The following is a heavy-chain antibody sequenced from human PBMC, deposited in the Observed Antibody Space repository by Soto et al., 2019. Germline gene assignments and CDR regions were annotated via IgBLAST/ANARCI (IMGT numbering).Heavy chain of an antibody. CDR2: IYYSGST. D-gene: IGHD6-25*01. V-gene: IGHV4-59*01. Sequence: SETLSLTCNVSGASMSSYYWSWIRQPPGKGLEWIGYIYYSGSTNYNPSLKSRVTISVDTSKNQFSLKLSSVTAADTAVYYCARPHGGSSGWDNWFDPWGQGTLVTV. CDR3: ARPHGGSSGWDNWFDP. CDR1: GASMSSYY. J-gene: IGHJ5*02.